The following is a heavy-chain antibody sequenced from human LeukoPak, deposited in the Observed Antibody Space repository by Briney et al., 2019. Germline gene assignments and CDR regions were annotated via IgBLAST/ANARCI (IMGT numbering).Heavy chain of an antibody. V-gene: IGHV1-2*04. CDR3: ARDMGTTVVTFDY. CDR1: GGTFSSYA. CDR2: INPNSGGT. J-gene: IGHJ4*02. Sequence: GASVQVSCKASGGTFSSYAISWVRQAPGQGLEWMGWINPNSGGTNYAQKFQGWVTTTRDTSISTAYMELSRLRSDDTAVYYCARDMGTTVVTFDYWGQGTLVTVSS. D-gene: IGHD4-23*01.